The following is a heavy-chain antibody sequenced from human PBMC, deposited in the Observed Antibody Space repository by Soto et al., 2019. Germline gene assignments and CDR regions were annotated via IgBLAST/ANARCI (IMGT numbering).Heavy chain of an antibody. Sequence: QVQLVESGGGVVQPGRSLRLSCAASGFTFSSYGMHWVRQAPGKGLEWVAVIWYDGSNKYYADSVKGRFTISRDNSKNTLYLQMNSLRAEDTAVYYCARYLDYGDYVEAVRDYMDVWGKGTTVTVSS. D-gene: IGHD4-17*01. V-gene: IGHV3-33*01. J-gene: IGHJ6*03. CDR3: ARYLDYGDYVEAVRDYMDV. CDR2: IWYDGSNK. CDR1: GFTFSSYG.